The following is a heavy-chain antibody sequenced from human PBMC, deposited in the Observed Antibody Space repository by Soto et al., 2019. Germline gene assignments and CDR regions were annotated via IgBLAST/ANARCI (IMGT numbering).Heavy chain of an antibody. CDR1: GYSFTSYW. V-gene: IGHV5-51*01. CDR3: ARLKGVTIFGVVINPADYRMDV. D-gene: IGHD3-3*01. CDR2: IYPGDSDT. Sequence: PGESLKISCKGSGYSFTSYWIGWVRQMPGKGLEWMGIIYPGDSDTRYSPSFQGQVTISADKSISTAYLQWSSLKASDTAMYYCARLKGVTIFGVVINPADYRMDVWGQGTTVTVYS. J-gene: IGHJ6*02.